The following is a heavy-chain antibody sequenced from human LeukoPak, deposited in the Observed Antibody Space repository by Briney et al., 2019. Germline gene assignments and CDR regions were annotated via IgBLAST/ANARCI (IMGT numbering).Heavy chain of an antibody. D-gene: IGHD2-15*01. Sequence: GGSLRLSCAASGFTFRNNWITWARHAPGKGLGWVAHIKEEGIAQNYIDSVKGRFTLSRDNAKNSLFLQMNSVRAEDTAIYYCARDLGWFHFDSWGQGTLVTVSS. CDR1: GFTFRNNW. V-gene: IGHV3-7*01. J-gene: IGHJ4*02. CDR3: ARDLGWFHFDS. CDR2: IKEEGIAQ.